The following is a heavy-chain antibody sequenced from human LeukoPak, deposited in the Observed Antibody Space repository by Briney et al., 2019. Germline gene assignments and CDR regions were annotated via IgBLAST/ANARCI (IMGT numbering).Heavy chain of an antibody. J-gene: IGHJ4*02. CDR3: AKDSFYGSGSYYNGFDY. Sequence: GGSLRLSCAVSGFTVSSNYMSWVRQAPGKGLEWVSGISWNSGSIGYADSVKGRFTISRDNAKNSLYLQMNSLRAEDTALYYCAKDSFYGSGSYYNGFDYWGQGTLVTVSS. V-gene: IGHV3-9*01. D-gene: IGHD3-10*01. CDR1: GFTVSSNY. CDR2: ISWNSGSI.